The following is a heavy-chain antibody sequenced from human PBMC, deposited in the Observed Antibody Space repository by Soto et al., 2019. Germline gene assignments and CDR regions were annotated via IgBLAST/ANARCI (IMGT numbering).Heavy chain of an antibody. CDR2: ISYDGSNK. CDR3: ARDRVPAAMDYYYGMDV. CDR1: RFTFSSYA. Sequence: QVQLVESGGGVVQPGRSLRLSCAANRFTFSSYAIQWVRQAPGKGLEWVAVISYDGSNKYYADSVKGRFTISRDNSKNTLYLQMNSLRAEDTAVSYCARDRVPAAMDYYYGMDVWGQGTTVTVSS. J-gene: IGHJ6*02. V-gene: IGHV3-30-3*01. D-gene: IGHD2-2*01.